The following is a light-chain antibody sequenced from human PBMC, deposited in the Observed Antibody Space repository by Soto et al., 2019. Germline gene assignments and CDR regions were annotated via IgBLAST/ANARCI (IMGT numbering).Light chain of an antibody. CDR2: DVT. J-gene: IGLJ1*01. CDR3: CSYTSSSSLV. V-gene: IGLV2-14*03. Sequence: QSALTQPASVSGSPGQSITISCTGTSSDVGAYNYVSWYQQYPGKAPKLMIYDVTSRPSGVSNRFSGSKSGNAASLTIPGLQAEDEADYYCCSYTSSSSLVFGTGTKVTVL. CDR1: SSDVGAYNY.